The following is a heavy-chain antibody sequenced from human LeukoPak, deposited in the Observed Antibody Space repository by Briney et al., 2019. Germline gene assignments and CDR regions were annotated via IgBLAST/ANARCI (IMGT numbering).Heavy chain of an antibody. CDR2: IYYSGST. CDR1: GGSISSGGYY. J-gene: IGHJ3*02. Sequence: SETLSLTCTVSGGSISSGGYYWSWIRQHPGKGLEWIGYIYYSGSTNYNPSLKSRVTISVDTSKNQFSLKLSSVTAADTAVYYCATSLVPAAIGDAFDIWGQGTMVTVSS. D-gene: IGHD2-2*01. V-gene: IGHV4-61*08. CDR3: ATSLVPAAIGDAFDI.